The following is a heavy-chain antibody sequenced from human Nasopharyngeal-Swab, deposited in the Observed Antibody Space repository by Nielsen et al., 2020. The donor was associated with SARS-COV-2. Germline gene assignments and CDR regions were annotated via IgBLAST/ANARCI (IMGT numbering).Heavy chain of an antibody. V-gene: IGHV3-48*03. CDR3: ARVGYGDYGWRGNYYYGMDV. CDR1: GFTVSSYE. CDR2: IRSSGRTI. Sequence: GESLKISCAASGFTVSSYEMNWVRQAPGKGLELVSYIRSSGRTIYYADSVKGRFTISRDNAKNSLYLQMNSLRAEDTAVYYCARVGYGDYGWRGNYYYGMDVWGQGTTVTVSS. D-gene: IGHD4-17*01. J-gene: IGHJ6*02.